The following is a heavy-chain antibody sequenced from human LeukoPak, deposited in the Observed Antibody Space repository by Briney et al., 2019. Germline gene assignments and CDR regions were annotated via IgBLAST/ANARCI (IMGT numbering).Heavy chain of an antibody. CDR1: GGSISSYY. D-gene: IGHD3-10*01. J-gene: IGHJ4*02. CDR2: INHSGST. Sequence: PSETLSLTCTVSGGSISSYYWSWIRQPPGKGLEWIGEINHSGSTNYNPSLKSRVTISVDTSKNQFSLKLSSVTAADTAVYYCARDYYGSGSYPEPIDYWGQGTLVTVSS. CDR3: ARDYYGSGSYPEPIDY. V-gene: IGHV4-34*01.